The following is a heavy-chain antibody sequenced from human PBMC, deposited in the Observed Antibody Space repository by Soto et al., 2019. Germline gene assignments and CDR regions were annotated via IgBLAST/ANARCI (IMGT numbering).Heavy chain of an antibody. J-gene: IGHJ6*02. CDR1: GGSISSYY. Sequence: SETLSLTCTVSGGSISSYYWSWIRQPPGKGLEWIGYIYYSGSTNYNPSLKSRVTISVDTSKNQFSLKLSSVTAADTAVYYCARVRMEIHKGGGYYYGMDVWGQGTTVTVSS. D-gene: IGHD3-16*01. CDR2: IYYSGST. V-gene: IGHV4-59*01. CDR3: ARVRMEIHKGGGYYYGMDV.